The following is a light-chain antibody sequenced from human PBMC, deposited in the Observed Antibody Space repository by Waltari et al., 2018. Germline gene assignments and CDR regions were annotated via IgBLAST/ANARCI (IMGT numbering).Light chain of an antibody. CDR1: QSIRSW. CDR3: QQYDSFRT. CDR2: TAS. V-gene: IGKV1-5*03. Sequence: DIQMTQSPSTLSASVGDRVTITCRASQSIRSWLAWYQQKPGKAPKLLIYTASTLESGVPSRFSGSGSGTEFTLTISRLQPDDFATYYCQQYDSFRTFGQGTKVEVK. J-gene: IGKJ1*01.